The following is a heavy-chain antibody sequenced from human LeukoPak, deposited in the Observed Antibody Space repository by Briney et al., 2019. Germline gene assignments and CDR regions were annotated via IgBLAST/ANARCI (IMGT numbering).Heavy chain of an antibody. D-gene: IGHD3-10*01. V-gene: IGHV4-61*02. J-gene: IGHJ4*02. CDR3: ARQTFGVLYFDS. Sequence: SETLSLTCSVSGGSISRGSYYWNWIRQPAGKGLEWMGRIYNSGSTNYNPSLKSRVTISTDMSKNQFSLKLTSVTAADTAVYYCARQTFGVLYFDSWGQGTLAIVSS. CDR1: GGSISRGSYY. CDR2: IYNSGST.